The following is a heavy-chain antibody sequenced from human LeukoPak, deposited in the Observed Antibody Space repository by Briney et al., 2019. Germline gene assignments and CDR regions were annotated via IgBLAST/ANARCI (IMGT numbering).Heavy chain of an antibody. CDR1: GFTFSNAW. V-gene: IGHV3-30*03. D-gene: IGHD3-16*01. Sequence: GGSLRLSCAASGFTFSNAWMSWVRQAPGKGLEWVAVVSFDGSNTYYGDSVKGRFTISRDISKNTVYLQMSSLRAEDAAVYYCTTSELGFFDFWGQGALVTVSS. J-gene: IGHJ4*02. CDR3: TTSELGFFDF. CDR2: VSFDGSNT.